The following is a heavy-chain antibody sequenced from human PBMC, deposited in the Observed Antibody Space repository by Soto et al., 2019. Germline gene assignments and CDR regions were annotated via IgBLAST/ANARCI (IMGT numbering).Heavy chain of an antibody. CDR3: ARGVAAAGNLRVLFDY. J-gene: IGHJ4*02. CDR1: GGSFSGYY. V-gene: IGHV4-34*01. CDR2: INHSGST. D-gene: IGHD6-13*01. Sequence: SETLSLTCAVYGGSFSGYYWSWIRQPPGKGLEWIGEINHSGSTNYNPSIKSRVTISVDTSKNQFSLKLSSVTAADTAVYYCARGVAAAGNLRVLFDYWGQGTLVTVSS.